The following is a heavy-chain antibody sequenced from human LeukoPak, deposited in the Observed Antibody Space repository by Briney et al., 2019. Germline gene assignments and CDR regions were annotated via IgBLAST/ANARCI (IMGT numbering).Heavy chain of an antibody. J-gene: IGHJ4*02. D-gene: IGHD2-2*01. CDR2: ISYDGSNK. CDR1: GFTFSSYA. CDR3: ARDLGYQLLSLGY. Sequence: PGGSLRLSCAASGFTFSSYAMHWVRQAPGKGLEWVAVISYDGSNKYYADSVKGRFTISRDNSKNTLYLQMNSLRAEDTAVYYCARDLGYQLLSLGYWGQGTLVTVSS. V-gene: IGHV3-30-3*01.